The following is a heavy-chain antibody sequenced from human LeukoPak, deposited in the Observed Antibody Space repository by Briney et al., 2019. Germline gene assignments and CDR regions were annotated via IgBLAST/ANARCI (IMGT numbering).Heavy chain of an antibody. CDR1: GFSFDDYA. V-gene: IGHV3-9*01. D-gene: IGHD3-9*01. J-gene: IGHJ4*02. CDR2: ISWNSGSI. Sequence: GGSLRLSCVVSGFSFDDYAMHWVRQAPGKGLEWVSSISWNSGSIGYGDSVKGRFTISRDNAKNSLYLQMDSLRAEDTAVYYCARLRYSDKWGQGTLVTVSS. CDR3: ARLRYSDK.